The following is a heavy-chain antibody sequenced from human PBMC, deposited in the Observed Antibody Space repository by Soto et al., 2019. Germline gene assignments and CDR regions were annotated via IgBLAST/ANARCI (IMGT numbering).Heavy chain of an antibody. CDR1: GGSIGSSSYH. Sequence: QLQLQESGPGLVKPSETLSLTCTVSGGSIGSSSYHWGWIRQPPGKGLEWIGSIYYSGSTYYNPSLRSRVTISVDTSKSQFSLKLSSVTAADTAVYYCARHPGYSSSWYLGWFDPWGQGTLVTVSS. D-gene: IGHD6-13*01. CDR2: IYYSGST. CDR3: ARHPGYSSSWYLGWFDP. V-gene: IGHV4-39*01. J-gene: IGHJ5*02.